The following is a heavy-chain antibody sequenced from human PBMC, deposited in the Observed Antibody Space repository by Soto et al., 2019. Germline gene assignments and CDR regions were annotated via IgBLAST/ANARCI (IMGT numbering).Heavy chain of an antibody. V-gene: IGHV4-39*01. D-gene: IGHD3-10*01. CDR2: IYHSGST. J-gene: IGHJ5*02. CDR3: AGRSSLASVQVYFGEISNYNWFDP. CDR1: NGSISSAIYY. Sequence: SETLSLTCTVSNGSISSAIYYWGWIRQPPGRGLEWIGSIYHSGSTYYNPSLQGRVTISVDTSKNQFSLKLSSVTAADTAVYFCAGRSSLASVQVYFGEISNYNWFDPWGQGTLVTVSS.